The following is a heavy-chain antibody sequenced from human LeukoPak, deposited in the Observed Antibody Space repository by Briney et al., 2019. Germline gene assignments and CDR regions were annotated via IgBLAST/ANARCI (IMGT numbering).Heavy chain of an antibody. Sequence: PSETLSLTCAVYGGSFSGYYWSWIRQPPGKGLEWIGEINHSGSTNYNPSLKSRVTISVDTSKNQFSLKLSSVTAADTAVYYCARVDSGVFRNYHYYNGMDVWGQGTTVTVSS. CDR2: INHSGST. J-gene: IGHJ6*02. CDR3: ARVDSGVFRNYHYYNGMDV. D-gene: IGHD6-19*01. CDR1: GGSFSGYY. V-gene: IGHV4-34*01.